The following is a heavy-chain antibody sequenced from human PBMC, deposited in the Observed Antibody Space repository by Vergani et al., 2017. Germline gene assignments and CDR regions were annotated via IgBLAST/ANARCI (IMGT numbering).Heavy chain of an antibody. V-gene: IGHV4-61*02. D-gene: IGHD2-2*01. CDR2: IYTSGST. CDR1: GGSISSGSYY. CDR3: ARGTVVVPAASDAFDL. J-gene: IGHJ3*01. Sequence: QVQLQESGPGLVKPSQTLSLTCTVSGGSISSGSYYWSWIRQPAGKGLEWIGRIYTSGSTNYNPSLKSRVTISVDTSKNQFSLKLSSVTAADTAVYYCARGTVVVPAASDAFDLWGQGTMVTVSS.